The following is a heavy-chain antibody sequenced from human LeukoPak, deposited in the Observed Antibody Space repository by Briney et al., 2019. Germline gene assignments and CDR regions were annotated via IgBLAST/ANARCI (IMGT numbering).Heavy chain of an antibody. J-gene: IGHJ4*02. D-gene: IGHD4-17*01. Sequence: PGRSLRLSCAASGFTFNSYAMHWVRQAPGKGLEWVAVISYDGSNKYYADSVKGRFTISRDNSKNTLYLQMNSLRAEDTAVYYCARDKRDYGDYGYWGQGTLVTVSS. CDR1: GFTFNSYA. CDR3: ARDKRDYGDYGY. V-gene: IGHV3-30*04. CDR2: ISYDGSNK.